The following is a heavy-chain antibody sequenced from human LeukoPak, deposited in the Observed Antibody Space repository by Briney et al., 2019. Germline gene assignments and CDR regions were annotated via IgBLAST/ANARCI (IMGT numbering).Heavy chain of an antibody. D-gene: IGHD6-13*01. V-gene: IGHV1-24*01. Sequence: APGKVSCKDSGYTLTELSMDCVRNAPEKGLEWMGGFDPEDGETIYAQKFQGRVTMTEDTSTDTAYMELSSLRSEDTAVYYCATGSFSSWPNWFAPWGQGTLVTVSS. CDR2: FDPEDGET. J-gene: IGHJ5*02. CDR1: GYTLTELS. CDR3: ATGSFSSWPNWFAP.